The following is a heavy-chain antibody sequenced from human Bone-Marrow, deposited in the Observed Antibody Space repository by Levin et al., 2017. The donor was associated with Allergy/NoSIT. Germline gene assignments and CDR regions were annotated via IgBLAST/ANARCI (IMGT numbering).Heavy chain of an antibody. Sequence: SLKISCAASGFTFDDYAMHWVRQAPGKGLEWVSGISWNSGSIGYADSVKGRFTISRDNAKNSLYLQMNSLRAEDTALYYCAKSNIHLGYCTNGVCYLDYWGQGTLVTVSS. J-gene: IGHJ4*02. CDR1: GFTFDDYA. D-gene: IGHD2-8*01. CDR3: AKSNIHLGYCTNGVCYLDY. V-gene: IGHV3-9*01. CDR2: ISWNSGSI.